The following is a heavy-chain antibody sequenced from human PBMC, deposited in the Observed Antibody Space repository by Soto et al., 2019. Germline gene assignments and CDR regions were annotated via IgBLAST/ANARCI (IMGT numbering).Heavy chain of an antibody. D-gene: IGHD2-2*01. Sequence: SETLSLTCTVSGGSISSGGSYWGWIRQPPGKGLEWIGYIYYSGNTYFNPSLKSRVTLSVDTSKNQFSLNLSSVTAADTAVYYCVRYCSTAKCPIDYWGQGTLVTVS. CDR3: VRYCSTAKCPIDY. V-gene: IGHV4-30-4*01. CDR2: IYYSGNT. CDR1: GGSISSGGSY. J-gene: IGHJ4*02.